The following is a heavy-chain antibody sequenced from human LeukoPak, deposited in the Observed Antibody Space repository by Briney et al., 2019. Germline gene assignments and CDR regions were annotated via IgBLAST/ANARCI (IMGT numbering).Heavy chain of an antibody. CDR2: FSGNDGST. V-gene: IGHV3-23*01. J-gene: IGHJ6*03. Sequence: PGGSLRLSCATSGFTFSNYAINGVRQAPGKGLEWVSAFSGNDGSTYYADSVRGRFTISRDNSKHTLYLQMTSLRAEDTAVYYCAKMTPRSYHMDVWGKGTTVTVSS. CDR3: AKMTPRSYHMDV. CDR1: GFTFSNYA.